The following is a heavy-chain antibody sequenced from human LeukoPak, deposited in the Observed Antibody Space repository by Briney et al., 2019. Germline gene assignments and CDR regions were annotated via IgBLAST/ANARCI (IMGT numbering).Heavy chain of an antibody. CDR2: ISGSGGST. J-gene: IGHJ4*02. CDR3: AKVLRYFDWLIDY. D-gene: IGHD3-9*01. Sequence: GGSLRLSCAASGFTFSSYGMSWVRQAPGQGLEWVSAISGSGGSTYYADSVKGRFTISRDNSKNTLYLQMNSLRAEDTAVYYCAKVLRYFDWLIDYWGQGTLVTVSS. CDR1: GFTFSSYG. V-gene: IGHV3-23*01.